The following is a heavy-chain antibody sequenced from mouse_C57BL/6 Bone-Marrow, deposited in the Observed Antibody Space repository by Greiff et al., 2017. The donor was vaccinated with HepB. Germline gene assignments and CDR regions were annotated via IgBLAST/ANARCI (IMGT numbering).Heavy chain of an antibody. J-gene: IGHJ1*03. Sequence: VQLQQPGAELVKPGASVKLSCKASGYTFTSYWMHWVKQRPGQGLEWIGMIHPNSGSTNYNEKFKSKATLTVDKSSSTAYMQLSSLTSEDSAVYYCARDYGNYVGWYFDVWGTGTTVTVSS. V-gene: IGHV1-64*01. CDR3: ARDYGNYVGWYFDV. CDR2: IHPNSGST. D-gene: IGHD2-1*01. CDR1: GYTFTSYW.